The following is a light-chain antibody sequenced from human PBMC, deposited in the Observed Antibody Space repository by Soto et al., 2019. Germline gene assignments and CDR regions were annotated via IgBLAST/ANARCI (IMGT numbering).Light chain of an antibody. V-gene: IGKV3-20*01. J-gene: IGKJ1*01. CDR1: QSVRSNY. CDR3: QQYGSSPWT. Sequence: EIVLTQSPGTLSLSPGERATLSCRASQSVRSNYLAWYRQTPGQAPRLLIYGASNRATGIPDRFSGSGSGTDFTLIISRLEPEDFALYYCQQYGSSPWTFGQGTKVEI. CDR2: GAS.